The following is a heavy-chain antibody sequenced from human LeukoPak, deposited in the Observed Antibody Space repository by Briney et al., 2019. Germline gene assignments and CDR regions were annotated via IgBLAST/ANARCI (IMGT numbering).Heavy chain of an antibody. V-gene: IGHV3-30*02. D-gene: IGHD2-2*01. CDR2: IRYDASNK. CDR1: GFTFSTYG. CDR3: AKAPYCSSTSCYRGYYMDV. J-gene: IGHJ6*03. Sequence: GSLRLSCAASGFTFSTYGMHWVRQAPGKGLEWVAFIRYDASNKYYADSVKGRFTISRDNSKNTLYLQMNSLRAEDTAVYYCAKAPYCSSTSCYRGYYMDVWGKGTTVTVSS.